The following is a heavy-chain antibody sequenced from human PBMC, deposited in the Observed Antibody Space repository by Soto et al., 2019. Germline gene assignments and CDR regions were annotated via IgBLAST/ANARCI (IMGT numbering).Heavy chain of an antibody. D-gene: IGHD3-22*01. CDR3: ARGHRSSGKIFDS. J-gene: IGHJ4*02. V-gene: IGHV3-15*01. CDR2: IKSKSAGGTT. Sequence: EVQLVESGGGLVKPGGSVRLSCAASAFTFSNAWMSWVRQAPGKGLERVGRIKSKSAGGTTEYDALGKDRFTISRDDSKDTLYLEMHSLKIEDTAVYYWARGHRSSGKIFDSWGQGTLVTVSS. CDR1: AFTFSNAW.